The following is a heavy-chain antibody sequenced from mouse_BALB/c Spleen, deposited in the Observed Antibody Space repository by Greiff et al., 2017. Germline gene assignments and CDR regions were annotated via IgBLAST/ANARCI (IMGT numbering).Heavy chain of an antibody. CDR2: ISNLAYSI. D-gene: IGHD2-4*01. Sequence: EVKLEESGGGLVQPGGSRKLSCAASGFTFSDYGMAWVRQAPGKGPEWVAFISNLAYSIYYADTVTGRFTISRENAKNTLYLEMSSLRSEDTAMYYCARAYDYLYYAMDYWGQGTSVTVSS. CDR3: ARAYDYLYYAMDY. V-gene: IGHV5-15*02. J-gene: IGHJ4*01. CDR1: GFTFSDYG.